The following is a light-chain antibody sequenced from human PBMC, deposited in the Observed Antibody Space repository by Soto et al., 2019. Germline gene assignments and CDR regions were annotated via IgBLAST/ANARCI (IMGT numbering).Light chain of an antibody. CDR2: GAS. V-gene: IGKV3-15*01. Sequence: EIVMTQSPATLSVSPGERATLSCRASQSVSSKLAWYQQKPGQGPRLLIYGASTRATGIPDWFSASGSGTEFTLTISSLQSEDFAVYYCQHYSTWLWTFGQGTKVEIK. CDR1: QSVSSK. J-gene: IGKJ1*01. CDR3: QHYSTWLWT.